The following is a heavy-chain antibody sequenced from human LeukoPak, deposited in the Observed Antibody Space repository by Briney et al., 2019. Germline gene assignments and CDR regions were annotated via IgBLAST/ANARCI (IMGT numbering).Heavy chain of an antibody. CDR1: GFTFSSYW. V-gene: IGHV3-74*01. CDR2: INSDGSST. J-gene: IGHJ4*02. Sequence: GGSLRLSCAASGFTFSSYWMHWVRQAPGKGLVWVSRINSDGSSTSYADSVKGRFTISRDNAKNSLYLQMNSLRAEDTAVYYCARDGGSGSYKPYYFDYWGQGTLVTVSS. D-gene: IGHD3-10*01. CDR3: ARDGGSGSYKPYYFDY.